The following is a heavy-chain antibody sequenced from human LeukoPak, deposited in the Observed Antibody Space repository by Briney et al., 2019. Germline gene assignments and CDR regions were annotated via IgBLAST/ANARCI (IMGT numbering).Heavy chain of an antibody. CDR2: IYYSGST. CDR1: GGSISSYY. Sequence: PSETLSLTCTVSGGSISSYYWSWIRQPPGKGLEWIGYIYYSGSTNYNPSLKSRVTISVDTSKNQFSLKLSSVTAADTAVYYCARDLNNGLSPYYFDYWGQGTLVTVSS. CDR3: ARDLNNGLSPYYFDY. V-gene: IGHV4-59*01. J-gene: IGHJ4*02. D-gene: IGHD2-8*01.